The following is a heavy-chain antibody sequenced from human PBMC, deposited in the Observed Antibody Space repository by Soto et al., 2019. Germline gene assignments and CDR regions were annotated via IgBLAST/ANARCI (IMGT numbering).Heavy chain of an antibody. D-gene: IGHD1-1*01. CDR2: ISGSGGST. Sequence: GGSLSLSCAASGFTFSSYAMSWVRQAPGKGLEWVSAISGSGGSTYYADSVKGRFTISRDNSKNTLYLQMNSLRAEDTAVYYCAKSLLEPTLIYFDYWGQGTLVTVSS. CDR1: GFTFSSYA. CDR3: AKSLLEPTLIYFDY. J-gene: IGHJ4*02. V-gene: IGHV3-23*01.